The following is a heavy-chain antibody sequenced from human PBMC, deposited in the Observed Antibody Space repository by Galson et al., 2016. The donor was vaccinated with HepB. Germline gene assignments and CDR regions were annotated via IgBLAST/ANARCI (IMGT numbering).Heavy chain of an antibody. V-gene: IGHV4-34*01. CDR1: GGSFSGYS. Sequence: SETLSLTCVVYGGSFSGYSWSWIRQPPGKGLEWIGEISHDRSINYNPSLKSRVTILADTSKTQFSLKMSSVTAADTAVYYCARSFYFDASGYLDAWGQGTLVTVSS. J-gene: IGHJ4*02. D-gene: IGHD3-22*01. CDR3: ARSFYFDASGYLDA. CDR2: ISHDRSI.